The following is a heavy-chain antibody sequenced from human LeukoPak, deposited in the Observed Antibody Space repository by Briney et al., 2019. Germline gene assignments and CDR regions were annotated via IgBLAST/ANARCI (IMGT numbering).Heavy chain of an antibody. CDR2: VHYAESS. V-gene: IGHV4-59*01. Sequence: SETLSLTCIVSGGSISSSYWSWIRQSPGKGLEWIGYVHYAESSYCNPSLKSRVTLSVDTSKNQFSLRLSSVTAADTAVYYCAGYGSRSSYKAFDYWGQGTLVTVSS. J-gene: IGHJ4*02. CDR1: GGSISSSY. CDR3: AGYGSRSSYKAFDY. D-gene: IGHD3-10*01.